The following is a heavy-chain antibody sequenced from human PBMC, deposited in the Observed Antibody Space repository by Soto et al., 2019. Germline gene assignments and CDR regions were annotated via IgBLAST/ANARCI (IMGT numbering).Heavy chain of an antibody. CDR2: IDPGDSET. CDR3: ARAVAARRPFDY. CDR1: GYSFSTYR. D-gene: IGHD6-6*01. J-gene: IGHJ4*02. Sequence: GESLKISCKGSGYSFSTYRIGWVRQMPGKGLEWMGIIDPGDSETRYSPSFEGQVSISVDKSINAAYLQWSSLKPSDTAMYFCARAVAARRPFDYWGQGTPVTVSS. V-gene: IGHV5-51*01.